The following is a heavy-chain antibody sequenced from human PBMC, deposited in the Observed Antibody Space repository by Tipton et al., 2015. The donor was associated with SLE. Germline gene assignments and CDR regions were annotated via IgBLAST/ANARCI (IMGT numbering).Heavy chain of an antibody. CDR2: IYHSGST. J-gene: IGHJ4*02. D-gene: IGHD3-16*01. CDR3: ARDRSHDPRVLDY. Sequence: TLSLTCAVSGYSISSGYYWGWIRQPPGKGLEWIGSIYHSGSTYYNPSLKSRVTISVDTSKNQFSLKLSSVTAADTAVYYCARDRSHDPRVLDYWGQGTLVTVSS. CDR1: GYSISSGYY. V-gene: IGHV4-38-2*02.